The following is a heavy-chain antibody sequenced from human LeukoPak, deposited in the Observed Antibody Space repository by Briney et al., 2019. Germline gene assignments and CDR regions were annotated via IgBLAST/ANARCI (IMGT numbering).Heavy chain of an antibody. J-gene: IGHJ6*03. CDR3: ARGVDDSSGYPRGYYYYMDV. D-gene: IGHD3-22*01. CDR2: INPSGGST. Sequence: GASVKVSCKASGYTFTSYYMHWVRQAPGQGLEWMGIINPSGGSTSYAQKFQGRVTMTRDTYTSTVYMELSSLRSEDTAVYYCARGVDDSSGYPRGYYYYMDVWGKGTTVTVSS. V-gene: IGHV1-46*01. CDR1: GYTFTSYY.